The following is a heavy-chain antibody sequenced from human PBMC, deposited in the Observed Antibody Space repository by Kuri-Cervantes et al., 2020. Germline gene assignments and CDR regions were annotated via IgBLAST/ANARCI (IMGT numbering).Heavy chain of an antibody. J-gene: IGHJ5*02. CDR2: ISGSGGST. V-gene: IGHV3-23*01. CDR3: AKFPPGWFDP. Sequence: GESLKIFCAASGFTFSSYAMSWVRQAPGKGLEWVSAISGSGGSTYYADSVKGRFTISRDNSKNTLYLQMNSLRAEDTAVYYCAKFPPGWFDPWGQGTLVTVSS. CDR1: GFTFSSYA.